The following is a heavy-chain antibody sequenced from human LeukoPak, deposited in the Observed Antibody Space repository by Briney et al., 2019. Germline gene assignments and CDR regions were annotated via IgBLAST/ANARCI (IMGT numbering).Heavy chain of an antibody. Sequence: ASVKVSCKASGCTFSSYAISWVRQAPGQGLEWMGGIIPIFGTANYAQKFQGRVTITTDESTSTAYMELSSLRSEDTAVYYCAREWSYYYDSSGYYNWFDPWGQGTLVTVSS. D-gene: IGHD3-22*01. J-gene: IGHJ5*02. V-gene: IGHV1-69*05. CDR2: IIPIFGTA. CDR3: AREWSYYYDSSGYYNWFDP. CDR1: GCTFSSYA.